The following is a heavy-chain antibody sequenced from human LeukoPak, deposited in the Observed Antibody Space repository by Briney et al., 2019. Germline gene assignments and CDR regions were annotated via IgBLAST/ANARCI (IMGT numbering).Heavy chain of an antibody. CDR3: ARAPLRYYGYVSGSYPNY. V-gene: IGHV3-30*04. CDR1: GFTFSSYA. D-gene: IGHD3-16*02. CDR2: ISYDGSNK. Sequence: PGRSLRLSCAASGFTFSSYAMHWVRQAPGKGLEWVAVISYDGSNKYYADSVKGRFTISRDNSKNTLYLQMNSLRAEDTAVYYCARAPLRYYGYVSGSYPNYWRQGTLVTVSS. J-gene: IGHJ4*02.